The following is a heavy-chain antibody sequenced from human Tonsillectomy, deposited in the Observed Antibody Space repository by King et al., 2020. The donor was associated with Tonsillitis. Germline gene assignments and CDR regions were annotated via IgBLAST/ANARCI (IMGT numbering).Heavy chain of an antibody. D-gene: IGHD4-17*01. CDR1: GGSISNYF. J-gene: IGHJ3*02. Sequence: QLQESGPGLVRPSETLSLTCTVSGGSISNYFWSWIRPPPGKGLGWIGYIYYTGSTNCNPSLKSRVAMSVDTSKNQFSLKLTSVTAADTAVYYCARSGYGGYPDAFDICGQGAVVTVSS. CDR3: ARSGYGGYPDAFDI. CDR2: IYYTGST. V-gene: IGHV4-59*01.